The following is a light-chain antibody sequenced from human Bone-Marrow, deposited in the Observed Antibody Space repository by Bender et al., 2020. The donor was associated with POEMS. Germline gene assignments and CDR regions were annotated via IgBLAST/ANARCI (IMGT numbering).Light chain of an antibody. J-gene: IGLJ2*01. V-gene: IGLV2-14*02. CDR1: SSDVCSYNL. Sequence: QSALTQPASVSGSPGQSITISCTGTSSDVCSYNLVSWYQHHPGRAPKLLIYESSKRTSGISNRFSGSKSGDTASLTISGLQAEDEGDYYCLSYTVSSTVVFGGGTKVTVL. CDR2: ESS. CDR3: LSYTVSSTVV.